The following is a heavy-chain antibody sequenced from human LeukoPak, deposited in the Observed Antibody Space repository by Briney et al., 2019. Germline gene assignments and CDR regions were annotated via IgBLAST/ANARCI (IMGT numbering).Heavy chain of an antibody. J-gene: IGHJ4*02. Sequence: ASVKVSCKASGYTLTGYYLHWGRQAPGQGLEWMGCINPNSGDTNYAQKFQGRVTMTRDTSLSTAYMELSSLRSDDTAVYYCARDKNTTVFDYWGQGSLVTVSS. CDR2: INPNSGDT. D-gene: IGHD1-14*01. CDR1: GYTLTGYY. CDR3: ARDKNTTVFDY. V-gene: IGHV1-2*02.